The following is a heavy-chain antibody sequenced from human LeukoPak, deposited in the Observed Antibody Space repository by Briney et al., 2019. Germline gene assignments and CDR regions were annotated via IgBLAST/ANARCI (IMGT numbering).Heavy chain of an antibody. V-gene: IGHV4-59*01. CDR1: GGSISSYY. Sequence: SETLSLTCSVSGGSISSYYWSWIRQPPGKGVEGIGYIYKSGSTNYNPSLKSRVTISVDTSKNQFSLKLSSVTAADTAVHYCARGGSYYYFDHWGQGTLVTVSS. D-gene: IGHD1-26*01. J-gene: IGHJ4*02. CDR3: ARGGSYYYFDH. CDR2: IYKSGST.